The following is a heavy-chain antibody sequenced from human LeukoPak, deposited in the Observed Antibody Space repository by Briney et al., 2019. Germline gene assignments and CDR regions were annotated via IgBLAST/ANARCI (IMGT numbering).Heavy chain of an antibody. D-gene: IGHD6-13*01. J-gene: IGHJ4*02. Sequence: PSETLSLTCTVSGDSISSYYWNWIRQPAGKGLEWIGRVYPSRNTNYNPSLKSRILISVDTSKNQFSLKPSSVTAADTAVYYCARALAAAGDYFDSWGQGTLVTVSS. V-gene: IGHV4-4*07. CDR3: ARALAAAGDYFDS. CDR2: VYPSRNT. CDR1: GDSISSYY.